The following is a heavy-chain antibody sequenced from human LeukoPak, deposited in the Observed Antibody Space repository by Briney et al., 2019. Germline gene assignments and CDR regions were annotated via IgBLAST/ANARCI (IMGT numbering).Heavy chain of an antibody. J-gene: IGHJ4*02. Sequence: ASVKVSCKTSGYTFTAYYMRWVRQAPGQRLEWMGWINPDSGGTNYAQKFQGRVTMSRDTSISTAYMELSRLRSDDTAVYYCARVSREIWFGELFYFDYWGQGTLVTVSS. V-gene: IGHV1-2*02. CDR1: GYTFTAYY. CDR2: INPDSGGT. D-gene: IGHD3-10*01. CDR3: ARVSREIWFGELFYFDY.